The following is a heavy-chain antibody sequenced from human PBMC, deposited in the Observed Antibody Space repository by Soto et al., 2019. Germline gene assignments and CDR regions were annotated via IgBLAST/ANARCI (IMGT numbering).Heavy chain of an antibody. J-gene: IGHJ4*02. V-gene: IGHV4-59*01. CDR1: GGSISSYY. CDR2: IYYSGST. D-gene: IGHD6-13*01. Sequence: SETLSLTCTVSGGSISSYYWSWIRQPPGKGLEWIGYIYYSGSTNYNPSLKSRVTISVDTSKNQFSLKLSSVTAADTAVYYCARAGISTGFDYWGQVTLVTVSS. CDR3: ARAGISTGFDY.